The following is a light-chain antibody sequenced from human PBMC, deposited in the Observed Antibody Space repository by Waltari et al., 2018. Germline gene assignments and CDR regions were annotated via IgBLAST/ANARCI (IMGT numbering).Light chain of an antibody. J-gene: IGLJ2*01. CDR2: QDS. CDR3: QAWDSSTVV. Sequence: SYELTQPPSVSVSPGQTASITCSGDKLGDKYACWYQQKPGQSPGLAIYQDSKRPSGIPERFSGSNSGNTATLTISGTQAMDEADYYCQAWDSSTVVFGGGTKLTVL. V-gene: IGLV3-1*01. CDR1: KLGDKY.